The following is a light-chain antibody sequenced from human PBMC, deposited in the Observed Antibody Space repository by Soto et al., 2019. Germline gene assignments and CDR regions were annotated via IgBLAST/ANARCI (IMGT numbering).Light chain of an antibody. Sequence: DIQMTHSPSTRSASVEDRVTITCRASQSISSWLAWYQQKPGKAPKLLIYDASSLESGVPSRFSGSGSGTEFTLTISSLQPDDFATYYCKQYNSYRTFGQGTKVDIK. CDR3: KQYNSYRT. V-gene: IGKV1-5*01. CDR2: DAS. CDR1: QSISSW. J-gene: IGKJ1*01.